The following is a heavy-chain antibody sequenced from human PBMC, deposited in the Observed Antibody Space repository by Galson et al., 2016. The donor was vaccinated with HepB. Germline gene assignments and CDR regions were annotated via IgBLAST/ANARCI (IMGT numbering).Heavy chain of an antibody. J-gene: IGHJ6*04. V-gene: IGHV3-30*18. CDR3: AKIYDEFWSGYYYYHYGMDV. CDR2: IGYDGSHK. D-gene: IGHD3-3*01. CDR1: GVIFSKYA. Sequence: SLRLSCAASGVIFSKYAMHLVRQAPGQGLEWVAVIGYDGSHKYYAESVKGRFIISRDNSKNTLHLQMNGLRPEDTAVYYCAKIYDEFWSGYYYYHYGMDVWGKGTRVTVSS.